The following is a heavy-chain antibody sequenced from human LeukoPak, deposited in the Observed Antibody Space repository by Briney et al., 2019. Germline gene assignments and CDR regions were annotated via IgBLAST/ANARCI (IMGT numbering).Heavy chain of an antibody. CDR1: GGSISSSNW. V-gene: IGHV4-4*02. Sequence: PSETLSLTCAVSGGSISSSNWWSWVRQPPGKGLEWIGEIYHSGSTNYNPSLKSRVTISVDKSKNQFSLKLSSVTAADTAVYYCARVISKSGKLRLGELSPWGQGTLVTVSS. CDR2: IYHSGST. D-gene: IGHD3-16*02. CDR3: ARVISKSGKLRLGELSP. J-gene: IGHJ5*02.